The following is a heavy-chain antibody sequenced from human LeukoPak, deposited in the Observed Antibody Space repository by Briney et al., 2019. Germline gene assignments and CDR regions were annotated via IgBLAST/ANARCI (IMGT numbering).Heavy chain of an antibody. CDR2: INPNSGGT. D-gene: IGHD3-22*01. CDR3: ARVQVGADSSGYPLHY. J-gene: IGHJ4*02. V-gene: IGHV1-2*02. CDR1: GYTFTRYY. Sequence: GTSVKVSCKASGYTFTRYYMHWVRQAPGQGLERMGWINPNSGGTNYAQKFQGRVTMTRDTSISTAYMVLSRLRSDDTAVYYCARVQVGADSSGYPLHYWGQGTLVTVSS.